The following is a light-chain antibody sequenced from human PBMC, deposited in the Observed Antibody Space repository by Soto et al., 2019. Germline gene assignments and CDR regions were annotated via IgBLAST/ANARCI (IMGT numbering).Light chain of an antibody. Sequence: EIVMTQSPATLSVSPGERATLSCRASQSVSSNLAWYQQKPGQAPRLLNYGASTRATGIPARFSGSGSGTEFTLTISSLQSEDFAVYYCQQYMAFGQGTKVEIK. CDR1: QSVSSN. CDR2: GAS. V-gene: IGKV3-15*01. CDR3: QQYMA. J-gene: IGKJ1*01.